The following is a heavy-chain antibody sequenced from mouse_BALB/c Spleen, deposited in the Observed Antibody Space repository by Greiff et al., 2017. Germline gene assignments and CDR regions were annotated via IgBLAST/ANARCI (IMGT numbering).Heavy chain of an antibody. Sequence: EVKLVESGTVLARPGASVKMSCKASGYSFTSYWMHWVKQRPGQGLEWIGAIYPGNSDTSYNQKFKGKAKLTAVTSASTAYMELSSLTNEDSAVYYCTRDRYDPAWFAYWGQGTLVTVSA. V-gene: IGHV1-5*01. CDR1: GYSFTSYW. CDR2: IYPGNSDT. J-gene: IGHJ3*01. CDR3: TRDRYDPAWFAY. D-gene: IGHD2-14*01.